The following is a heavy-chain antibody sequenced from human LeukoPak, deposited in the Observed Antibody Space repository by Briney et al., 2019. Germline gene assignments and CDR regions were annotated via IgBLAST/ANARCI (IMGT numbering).Heavy chain of an antibody. CDR3: ARDTVTTWFNYYYGMDV. D-gene: IGHD4-11*01. CDR1: GFTFSSYG. CDR2: IWYDGSNK. V-gene: IGHV3-33*01. Sequence: PGGSLRLSCAASGFTFSSYGMHWVRQAPGKGLKWVAVIWYDGSNKYYADSVKGRFTISRDNFKNTLYLQMNSLRAEDTGVYYCARDTVTTWFNYYYGMDVWGQGTTVTVSS. J-gene: IGHJ6*02.